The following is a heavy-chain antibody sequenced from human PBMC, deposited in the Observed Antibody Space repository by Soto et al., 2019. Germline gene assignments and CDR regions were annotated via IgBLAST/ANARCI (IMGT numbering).Heavy chain of an antibody. D-gene: IGHD6-13*01. J-gene: IGHJ4*02. CDR1: GYTFTSYD. CDR3: AGTPTPETRYSSSWYHVFNPGDY. V-gene: IGHV1-8*01. CDR2: MNPNSGNT. Sequence: ASVKVSCKASGYTFTSYDINWVRQATGQGLEWMGWMNPNSGNTGYAQKFQGRVTMTRNTSISTAYMELSSLRSEDTAVYYCAGTPTPETRYSSSWYHVFNPGDYWGQGTLVTVSS.